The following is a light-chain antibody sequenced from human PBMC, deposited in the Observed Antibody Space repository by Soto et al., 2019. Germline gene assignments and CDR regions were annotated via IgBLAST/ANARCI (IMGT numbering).Light chain of an antibody. V-gene: IGLV1-44*01. CDR2: STN. J-gene: IGLJ3*02. Sequence: QSVLTQPPSTSGTPGQRVTISCPGSRSNIGRSTVNWYQQLPGTAPKVLVYSTNQRPSGVPDRFSGSKSGTSASLAISGLQSEDEADYYCAAWDDTLSVWVFGGGTKLTVL. CDR3: AAWDDTLSVWV. CDR1: RSNIGRST.